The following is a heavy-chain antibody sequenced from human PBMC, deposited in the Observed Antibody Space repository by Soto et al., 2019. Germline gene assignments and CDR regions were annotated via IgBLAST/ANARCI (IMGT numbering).Heavy chain of an antibody. J-gene: IGHJ4*02. V-gene: IGHV1-18*04. CDR2: INADNGNT. CDR3: ARESDGAFDY. CDR1: GYTFTSYG. D-gene: IGHD3-16*01. Sequence: GASVKVSWKASGYTFTSYGISWVRQAPGQGLEWMGWINADNGNTNYSQKFQGRVTITRDTSASTAYMELSSLRSEDTAVYYCARESDGAFDYWGQGTLVTVSS.